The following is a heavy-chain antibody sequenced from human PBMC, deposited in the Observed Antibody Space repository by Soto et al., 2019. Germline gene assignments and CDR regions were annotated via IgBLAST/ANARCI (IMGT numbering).Heavy chain of an antibody. CDR3: AKGVRDIIIFYDY. CDR1: GFTFSRYA. D-gene: IGHD3-10*01. V-gene: IGHV3-23*01. J-gene: IGHJ4*01. Sequence: GGSLRLSCAASGFTFSRYAMSWVRQAPGKGLEWVSAIGGRGGRTFYADSVKGRFTISRDNSKNTLSLQMNSLRAEDTAVYYCAKGVRDIIIFYDYWGHGTLVTVSS. CDR2: IGGRGGRT.